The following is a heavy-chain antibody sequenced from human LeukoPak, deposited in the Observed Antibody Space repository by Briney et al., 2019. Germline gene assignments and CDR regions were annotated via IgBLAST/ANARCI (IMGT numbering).Heavy chain of an antibody. V-gene: IGHV3-66*01. CDR2: IYRGGST. J-gene: IGHJ4*02. Sequence: GGSLRLSCAASGFTVSSNYMSWVRQAPGKGLEWVSVIYRGGSTYYADSVKGRFTISRDNSKNTLYLQMNNLRAEDTAVYYCAMATWVGGLDNWGQGTLVTVSS. CDR3: AMATWVGGLDN. D-gene: IGHD1-26*01. CDR1: GFTVSSNY.